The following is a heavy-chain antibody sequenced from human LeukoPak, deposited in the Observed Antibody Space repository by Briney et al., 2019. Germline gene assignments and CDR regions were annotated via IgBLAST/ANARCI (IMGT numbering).Heavy chain of an antibody. V-gene: IGHV3-23*01. CDR1: GFTFSNYA. D-gene: IGHD5-18*01. J-gene: IGHJ4*02. CDR2: ISCSGDRT. Sequence: GGSLRLSCAASGFTFSNYAMNWVRQGPAKGLEWVSSISCSGDRTYYAASVKGRFTIPRDNSDNTLSLQMNSLRAEATAVHYCAIAAIQHCLFDYWGEGTLVTVYS. CDR3: AIAAIQHCLFDY.